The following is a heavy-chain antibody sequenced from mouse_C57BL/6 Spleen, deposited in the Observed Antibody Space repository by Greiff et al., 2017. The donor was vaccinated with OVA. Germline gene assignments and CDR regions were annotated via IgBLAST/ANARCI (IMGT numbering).Heavy chain of an antibody. V-gene: IGHV1-61*01. Sequence: QVQLQQPGAELVRPGSSVKLSCKASGYTFTSYWMDWVKQRPGQGLEWIGNIYPSDSETHYNQKFKDKATLTVDKSSSTAYMQLSSLTSEDSAVYYCARRDWDYDAWFAYWGQGTLVTVSA. D-gene: IGHD2-4*01. CDR2: IYPSDSET. CDR1: GYTFTSYW. J-gene: IGHJ3*01. CDR3: ARRDWDYDAWFAY.